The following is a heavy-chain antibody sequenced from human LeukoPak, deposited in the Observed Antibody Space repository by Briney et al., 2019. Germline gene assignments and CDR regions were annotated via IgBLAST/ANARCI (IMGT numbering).Heavy chain of an antibody. J-gene: IGHJ4*02. D-gene: IGHD1-1*01. V-gene: IGHV3-9*01. CDR3: ARDGREFGTDEPWLDH. Sequence: PGGSLRLSCAASGFTFDTYAMHWVRQGPGKGPGWVSGISRNSATITYADSVQGRFTLSRDNAKNLLYLQINSLRGEDTALYYCARDGREFGTDEPWLDHWGQGTLVSVSS. CDR1: GFTFDTYA. CDR2: ISRNSATI.